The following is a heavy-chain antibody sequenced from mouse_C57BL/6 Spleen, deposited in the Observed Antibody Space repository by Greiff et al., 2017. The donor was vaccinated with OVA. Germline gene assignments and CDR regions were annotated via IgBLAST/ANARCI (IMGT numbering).Heavy chain of an antibody. Sequence: EVQLQQSGPELVKPGASVKIPCKASGYTFTDYNMDWVKQSHGQSLEWIGDINPNNGGTIYNQKFKGKATLTVDKSSSTAYMELRSLTSEDTAVYCSARSGYYYGSSYYAMDYWGQGTSVTVSS. CDR3: ARSGYYYGSSYYAMDY. CDR1: GYTFTDYN. CDR2: INPNNGGT. D-gene: IGHD1-1*01. V-gene: IGHV1-18*01. J-gene: IGHJ4*01.